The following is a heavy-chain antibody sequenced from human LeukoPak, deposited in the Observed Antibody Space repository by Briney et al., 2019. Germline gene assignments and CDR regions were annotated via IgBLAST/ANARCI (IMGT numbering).Heavy chain of an antibody. V-gene: IGHV3-43D*03. CDR1: GFTFDDYA. D-gene: IGHD6-13*01. J-gene: IGHJ4*02. Sequence: TGGSLRLSCAASGFTFDDYAMHWVRQAPGKGLEWVSLISWDGGSTYYADSVKGRFTISRDNSKNSLYLQMNSLRAEDTALYYCAKGSIAAAGNDYFDYWGQGTLVTVSS. CDR3: AKGSIAAAGNDYFDY. CDR2: ISWDGGST.